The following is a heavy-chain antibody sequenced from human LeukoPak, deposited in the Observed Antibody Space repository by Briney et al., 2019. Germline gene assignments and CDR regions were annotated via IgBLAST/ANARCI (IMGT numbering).Heavy chain of an antibody. D-gene: IGHD5-18*01. Sequence: GGSLRLSCAASGFTFSSYSMNWVRQAPGKGLEGVSYISSSSTSIYYADSLKGRFTISRDNAKNSLYLQMNSLRAEDTALYYCARADSYGVVDYWGQGTLVTVSS. J-gene: IGHJ4*02. V-gene: IGHV3-48*04. CDR1: GFTFSSYS. CDR3: ARADSYGVVDY. CDR2: ISSSSTSI.